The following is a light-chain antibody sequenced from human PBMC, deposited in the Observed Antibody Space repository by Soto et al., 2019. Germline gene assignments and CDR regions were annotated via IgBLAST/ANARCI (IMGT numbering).Light chain of an antibody. J-gene: IGKJ3*01. Sequence: IVLTQSPGTLSLSPGERATLSCRASQSVSSSYLAWYQQKPGQAPRLLIYGTSGRATGIPDRFSGSGSGTDVTLTISRLEPEDFAVYYCQQYGSSPIFTFGPGTKVDIK. CDR2: GTS. CDR1: QSVSSSY. CDR3: QQYGSSPIFT. V-gene: IGKV3-20*01.